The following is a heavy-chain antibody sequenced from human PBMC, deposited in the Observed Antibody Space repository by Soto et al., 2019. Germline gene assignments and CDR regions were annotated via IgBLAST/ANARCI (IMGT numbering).Heavy chain of an antibody. CDR3: AKECGGDCYGYYGLDV. Sequence: QVQLQQSGPGLVKPSQTLSLTCTVSGVSISTGSYYWSWIRQHPGKGPECIGHIYYSGSTYYNPSLRSRVSMSVDASKTQFSLKLSSMTAADTAVYYCAKECGGDCYGYYGLDVWGQGTTVTVSS. CDR2: IYYSGST. D-gene: IGHD2-21*02. CDR1: GVSISTGSYY. J-gene: IGHJ6*02. V-gene: IGHV4-31*03.